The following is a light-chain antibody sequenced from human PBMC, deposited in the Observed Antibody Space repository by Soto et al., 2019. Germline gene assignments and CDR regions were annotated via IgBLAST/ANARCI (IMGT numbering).Light chain of an antibody. Sequence: EIVLTQSPGTLSLSPGERATLSCRASQSVSSSYLAWYQQKPGQAPRLLLYGASGRATGIPDRFSGSGSGTDFTLTSSRLEPEDCAVYYCQQDGSSPLFTVGPGTKVDIK. V-gene: IGKV3-20*01. CDR1: QSVSSSY. CDR3: QQDGSSPLFT. J-gene: IGKJ3*01. CDR2: GAS.